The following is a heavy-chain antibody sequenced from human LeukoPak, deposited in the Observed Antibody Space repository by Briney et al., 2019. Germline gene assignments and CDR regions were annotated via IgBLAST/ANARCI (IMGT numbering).Heavy chain of an antibody. D-gene: IGHD5-18*01. Sequence: PSETLSLTCAVSGGSISSSNWWSWARQSPGKGLEWIGEIHQSGGTNYNPPLKSRVTILIDKSKNQISLELTSVTAADTAVYHCARQGGRGYSYGLWGQGILVSVSS. CDR2: IHQSGGT. J-gene: IGHJ4*02. V-gene: IGHV4-4*02. CDR1: GGSISSSNW. CDR3: ARQGGRGYSYGL.